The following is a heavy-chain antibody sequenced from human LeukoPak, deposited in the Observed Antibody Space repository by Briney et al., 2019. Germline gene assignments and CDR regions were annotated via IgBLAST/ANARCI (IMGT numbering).Heavy chain of an antibody. Sequence: ASVKVSCKASGYTFTGYYMHWVRQAPGQGLEWMGWINPNSGGTNYAQKFQGRVTMTRDTSISTAYMELSRLRSDDTAVYYCASSPGRLWFGELSHYCYYGMDVWGQGTTVTVSS. CDR3: ASSPGRLWFGELSHYCYYGMDV. CDR1: GYTFTGYY. CDR2: INPNSGGT. V-gene: IGHV1-2*02. D-gene: IGHD3-10*01. J-gene: IGHJ6*02.